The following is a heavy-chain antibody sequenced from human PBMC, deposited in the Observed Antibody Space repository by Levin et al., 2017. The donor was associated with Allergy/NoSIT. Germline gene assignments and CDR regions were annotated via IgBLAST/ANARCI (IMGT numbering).Heavy chain of an antibody. Sequence: GGSLRLSCAASGFTFSNYVMTWVRQPPGKGLEWVSAISSKSEDTYYGDSVEGRFTISRDNPRSTLYLQMNSLRAEDTAVYYCAKGSGAGNSILFDYWGQGTLVTVSS. CDR2: ISSKSEDT. CDR1: GFTFSNYV. CDR3: AKGSGAGNSILFDY. V-gene: IGHV3-23*01. J-gene: IGHJ4*02. D-gene: IGHD4-23*01.